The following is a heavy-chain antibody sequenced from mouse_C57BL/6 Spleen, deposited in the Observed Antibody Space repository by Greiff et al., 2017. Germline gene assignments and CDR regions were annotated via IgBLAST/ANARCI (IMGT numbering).Heavy chain of an antibody. CDR2: INPSTGGT. CDR3: ARVDGYDGGFAY. V-gene: IGHV1-42*01. CDR1: GYSFTGYY. J-gene: IGHJ3*01. D-gene: IGHD2-2*01. Sequence: VQLQQSGPELVKPGASVKISCKASGYSFTGYYMNWVKQSPEKSLEWIGEINPSTGGTTYNQKFKAKATLTVDKSSSTAYMQLKSLTSEDSAVYYCARVDGYDGGFAYWGQGTLVTVSA.